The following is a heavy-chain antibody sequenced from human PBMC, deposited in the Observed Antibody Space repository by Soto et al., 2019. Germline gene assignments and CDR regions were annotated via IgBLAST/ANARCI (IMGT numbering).Heavy chain of an antibody. D-gene: IGHD3-16*02. CDR1: GGSLSSYY. V-gene: IGHV4-59*12. J-gene: IGHJ6*02. CDR3: AAGTHVWGSYRYKYGMDV. Sequence: PSETLSLTCTVSGGSLSSYYWSWIRQPPGKGLEWIGYIFYSGSTNYNPSLKSRVTISVDTSKNQLSLRLNSVTAADTAVYYCAAGTHVWGSYRYKYGMDVWGQGTTVTVSS. CDR2: IFYSGST.